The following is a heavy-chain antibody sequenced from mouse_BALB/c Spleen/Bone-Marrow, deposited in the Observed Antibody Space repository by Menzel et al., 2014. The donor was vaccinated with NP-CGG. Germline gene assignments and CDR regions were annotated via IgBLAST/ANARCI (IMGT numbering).Heavy chain of an antibody. Sequence: EVKLVESGGGLVQPGGSRKLSCAASGFTFSRFGMHWVRQAPEKGLEWVAYISSGSSSIYYSDTVRGGFTISRDNPMDTLFLQMTSLRSEDTAMYYCARGDYWGQGTILTVSS. CDR3: ARGDY. V-gene: IGHV5-17*02. CDR1: GFTFSRFG. J-gene: IGHJ2*01. CDR2: ISSGSSSI.